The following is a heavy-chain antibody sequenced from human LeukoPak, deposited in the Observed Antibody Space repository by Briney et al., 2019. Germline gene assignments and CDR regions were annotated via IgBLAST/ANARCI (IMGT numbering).Heavy chain of an antibody. CDR2: IIPIFGIA. CDR3: ARIWEVGWYAY. Sequence: GSSVKVSCKASGGTFSSYAISWVRQAPGQGLEWMGRIIPIFGIANYAQKFQGRVTITADKSTSTAYMELSSLRSKDTAVYYCARIWEVGWYAYWGQGTLVTVSS. D-gene: IGHD6-19*01. J-gene: IGHJ4*02. V-gene: IGHV1-69*04. CDR1: GGTFSSYA.